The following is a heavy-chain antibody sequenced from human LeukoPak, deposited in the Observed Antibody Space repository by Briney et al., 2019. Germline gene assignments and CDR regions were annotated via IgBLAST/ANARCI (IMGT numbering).Heavy chain of an antibody. D-gene: IGHD5-18*01. CDR3: AKLPWIQLLGGFDY. J-gene: IGHJ4*02. CDR1: GFTFSNYG. V-gene: IGHV3-30*18. CDR2: ISYDGSNK. Sequence: PGRSLRLSCAASGFTFSNYGMHWVRQAPGKGLEWVAVISYDGSNKYYADSVKGRFTISRDNSKNTLYLQMNSLRAEDTAVYYCAKLPWIQLLGGFDYWGQGTLVTVSS.